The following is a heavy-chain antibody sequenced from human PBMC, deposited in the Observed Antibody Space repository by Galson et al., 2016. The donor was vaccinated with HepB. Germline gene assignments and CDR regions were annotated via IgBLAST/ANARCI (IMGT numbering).Heavy chain of an antibody. CDR1: GDSVSSNSAT. CDR3: ARVRSGYSGYANPYYYGMDV. J-gene: IGHJ6*02. Sequence: AISGDSVSSNSATWNWIRQSPSRGLEWLGRTYYRSKRYNDYALSVKSRITINPDTSKNQFSLQLNSVTPEDTAVYYCARVRSGYSGYANPYYYGMDVWGQGTTVTVSS. CDR2: TYYRSKRYN. V-gene: IGHV6-1*01. D-gene: IGHD5-12*01.